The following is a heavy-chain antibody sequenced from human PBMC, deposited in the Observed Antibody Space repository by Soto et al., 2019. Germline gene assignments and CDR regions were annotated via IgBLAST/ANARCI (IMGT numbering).Heavy chain of an antibody. V-gene: IGHV4-31*03. J-gene: IGHJ6*02. Sequence: SETLSLTCTVSGGSISSGGYYWSWIRQHPGKGLEWIGYIYYSGSTYYNPSLKSRVTISVDTSKNQFSLKLSSVTAADTAVYYCARGATWNLGYYYYGMDVWGQGTTVTVSS. CDR1: GGSISSGGYY. CDR2: IYYSGST. CDR3: ARGATWNLGYYYYGMDV. D-gene: IGHD1-7*01.